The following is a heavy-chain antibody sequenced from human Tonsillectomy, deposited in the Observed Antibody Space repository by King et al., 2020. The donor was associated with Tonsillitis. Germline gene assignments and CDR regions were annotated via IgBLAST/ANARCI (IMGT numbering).Heavy chain of an antibody. V-gene: IGHV4-4*07. CDR2: IYTSGST. Sequence: QLQESGPGLVKPSETLSLTCTVSGGSISSYYWSWIRQPAGKGLEWIGRIYTSGSTNYNPSLKSRVTMSVDTSTNQISLKLSAVTAADTAVYCCAGDWDYGSGSASLDYWGQGTLVTVSS. D-gene: IGHD3-10*01. CDR1: GGSISSYY. J-gene: IGHJ4*02. CDR3: AGDWDYGSGSASLDY.